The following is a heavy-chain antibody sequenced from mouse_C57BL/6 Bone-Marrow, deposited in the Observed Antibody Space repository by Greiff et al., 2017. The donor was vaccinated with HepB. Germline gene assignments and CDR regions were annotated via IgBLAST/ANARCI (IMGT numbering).Heavy chain of an antibody. CDR1: GFNIKDDY. V-gene: IGHV14-4*01. CDR3: TTIHYAMDY. Sequence: EVQLQQSGAELVRPGASVKLSCTASGFNIKDDYMHWVKQRPEQGLEWIGWIDPENGDTEYASKFQGKATITADPSSNTAYLQLSSLTSEATAVYYCTTIHYAMDYWGQGTSVTVSS. J-gene: IGHJ4*01. CDR2: IDPENGDT.